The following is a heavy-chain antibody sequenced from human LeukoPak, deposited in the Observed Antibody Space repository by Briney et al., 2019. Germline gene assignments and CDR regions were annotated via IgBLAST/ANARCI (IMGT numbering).Heavy chain of an antibody. CDR2: ISSSSIYI. J-gene: IGHJ4*02. CDR3: ARERTGSGYPSFDY. D-gene: IGHD3-22*01. Sequence: PGRSLRLSCAASGFTFSSYAMHWVRQAPGKGLEWVSSISSSSIYIYYADSVKGRFTISRDNAKNSLYLQMNSLRAEDTAVYYCARERTGSGYPSFDYWGQGTLVTVSS. V-gene: IGHV3-21*01. CDR1: GFTFSSYA.